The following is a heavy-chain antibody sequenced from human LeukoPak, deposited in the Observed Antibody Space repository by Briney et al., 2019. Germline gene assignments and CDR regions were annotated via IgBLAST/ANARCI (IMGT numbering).Heavy chain of an antibody. J-gene: IGHJ4*02. CDR1: GFSIKTYS. V-gene: IGHV3-21*01. Sequence: PGGSLRLSCAASGFSIKTYSMTWVRQAPGKGLEWVSTISSSGGYIYYADSVKGRFIISRDTTKNSLYLQMNSLRVEDTAVYNCARLRDTVTSASDYWGQGTLVTVSS. D-gene: IGHD4-17*01. CDR2: ISSSGGYI. CDR3: ARLRDTVTSASDY.